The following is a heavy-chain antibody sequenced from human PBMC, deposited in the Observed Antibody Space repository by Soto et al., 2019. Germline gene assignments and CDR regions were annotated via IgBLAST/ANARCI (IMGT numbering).Heavy chain of an antibody. D-gene: IGHD3-3*01. CDR2: IYHSGST. V-gene: IGHV4-4*02. Sequence: LETLPLTCAVSGGSSSSSNWWSWVRQTPGKGLEWIGEIYHSGSTNYNPSLKSRVTISADKSINTAYLQWSSLKASDTAVYYCARRPYYDLSHHYGMDVWGQGTTVTVSS. J-gene: IGHJ6*02. CDR1: GGSSSSSNW. CDR3: ARRPYYDLSHHYGMDV.